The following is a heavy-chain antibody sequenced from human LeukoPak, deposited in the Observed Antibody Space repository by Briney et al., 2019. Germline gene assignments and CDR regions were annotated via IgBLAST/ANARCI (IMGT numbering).Heavy chain of an antibody. CDR1: GYTFTSYD. V-gene: IGHV1-8*01. CDR2: MNPNSGNT. CDR3: ARDQGTVLGKDY. D-gene: IGHD6-19*01. J-gene: IGHJ4*02. Sequence: ASVKVSCKASGYTFTSYDINWVRQATGQGLEWMGWMNPNSGNTGYAQKFQGRVTMTRNTSISTAYMELGSLRSDDTAVYYCARDQGTVLGKDYWGQGTLVTVSS.